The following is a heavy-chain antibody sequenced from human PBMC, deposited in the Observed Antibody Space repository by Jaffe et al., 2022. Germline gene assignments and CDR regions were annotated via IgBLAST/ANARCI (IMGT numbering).Heavy chain of an antibody. Sequence: QLQLQESGPGLVKPSETLSLTCTVSGGSISSSSYYWGWIRQPPGKGLEWIGSIYYSGSTYYNPSLKSRVTISVDTSKNQFSLKLSSVTAADTAVYYCARLGGIAVAGESWGQGTMVTVSS. V-gene: IGHV4-39*01. J-gene: IGHJ3*01. CDR3: ARLGGIAVAGES. CDR2: IYYSGST. CDR1: GGSISSSSYY. D-gene: IGHD6-19*01.